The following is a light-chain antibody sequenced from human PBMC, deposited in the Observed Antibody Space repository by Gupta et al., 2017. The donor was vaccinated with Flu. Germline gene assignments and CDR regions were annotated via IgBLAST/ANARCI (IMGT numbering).Light chain of an antibody. CDR3: QQYNTIPWT. V-gene: IGKV1-5*03. Sequence: DIQMTQSPSTLSASVGDRVTITCRASQSISSWLAWYQQKPGKAPKLLIYKASSLESGVPSRFSGSGSGTEFTLTISSLQPDDSATYYCQQYNTIPWTFGQGTKVEIK. CDR2: KAS. CDR1: QSISSW. J-gene: IGKJ1*01.